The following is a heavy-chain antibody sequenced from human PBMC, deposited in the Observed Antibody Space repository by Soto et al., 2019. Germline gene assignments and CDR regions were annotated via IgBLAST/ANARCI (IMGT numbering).Heavy chain of an antibody. CDR2: ISYHGGNK. D-gene: IGHD2-2*01. CDR1: GFTFGSYG. Sequence: PGGSLRLSCAASGFTFGSYGMHWVRQAPGEGLEWVAIISYHGGNKYYADSVKGRFTISRDDSKNTLLLQMDSLRAEDTAVYYCARDWDRYANRGSRYFDYWGQGTLVTVSS. V-gene: IGHV3-30*03. J-gene: IGHJ4*02. CDR3: ARDWDRYANRGSRYFDY.